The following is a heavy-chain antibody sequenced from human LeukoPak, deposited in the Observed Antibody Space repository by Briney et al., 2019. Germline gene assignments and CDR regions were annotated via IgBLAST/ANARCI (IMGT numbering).Heavy chain of an antibody. V-gene: IGHV4-39*01. CDR3: ARVDNQNYFSY. CDR2: VYYSGST. J-gene: IGHJ4*02. Sequence: SETLSLTCTVSGCSITSSRYYWVWIRQPPGKGLEWIGNVYYSGSTYYNPSLKSRVTISGDTSKNQFSLKLSSVTAADAAVYYCARVDNQNYFSYWGQGTLVTVSS. CDR1: GCSITSSRYY. D-gene: IGHD1-1*01.